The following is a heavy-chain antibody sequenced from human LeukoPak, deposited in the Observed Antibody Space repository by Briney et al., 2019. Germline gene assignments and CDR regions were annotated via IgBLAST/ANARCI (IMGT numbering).Heavy chain of an antibody. V-gene: IGHV3-49*04. D-gene: IGHD3-3*01. CDR2: IRGKAYGGTT. CDR3: TRDNSSGSYYYYYYMDV. J-gene: IGHJ6*03. Sequence: PGGSLRLSCTASGFTFGDYAMSWVRQAPGKGLEWVGFIRGKAYGGTTEYAASVKGRFTISRDDSKSIAYLQMNSLKTEDTAVYYCTRDNSSGSYYYYYYMDVWGKGTTVTVSS. CDR1: GFTFGDYA.